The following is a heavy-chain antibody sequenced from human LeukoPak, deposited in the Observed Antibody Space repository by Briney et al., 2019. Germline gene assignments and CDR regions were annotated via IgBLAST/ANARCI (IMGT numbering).Heavy chain of an antibody. CDR3: ARDQGGYDYNWFDP. CDR1: GFAFDEYA. D-gene: IGHD5-12*01. CDR2: ISNGGTTI. J-gene: IGHJ5*02. Sequence: GGSLRLSCAASGFAFDEYAMSWVRQAPGKGLERVSYISNGGTTIYYADSVKGRFTISRDNAKNSLYLQMNSLTAEDTAVYYCARDQGGYDYNWFDPWGQGTLVTVSS. V-gene: IGHV3-48*03.